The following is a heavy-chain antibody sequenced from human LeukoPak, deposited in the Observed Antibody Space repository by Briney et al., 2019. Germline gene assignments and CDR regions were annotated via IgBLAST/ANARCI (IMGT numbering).Heavy chain of an antibody. D-gene: IGHD3-10*01. CDR2: IYPGDSDT. CDR1: GYTFSNVW. CDR3: VRHIRGELLATFDT. J-gene: IGHJ3*02. Sequence: GESLKISCQASGYTFSNVWIGWVRQRPGRGLEWVGLIYPGDSDTRYNPPFRGQVTISADRSNSTVYLQWSSLQASDTATYYRVRHIRGELLATFDTWGHGTVVVVSS. V-gene: IGHV5-51*01.